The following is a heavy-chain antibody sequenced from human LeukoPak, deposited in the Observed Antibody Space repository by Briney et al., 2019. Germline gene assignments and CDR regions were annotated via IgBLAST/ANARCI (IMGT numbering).Heavy chain of an antibody. CDR2: IHNSGDKT. CDR1: GITFGTYA. J-gene: IGHJ4*02. Sequence: GGSLRLSCAASGITFGTYAMTWVRQAPGKGLEWVSSIHNSGDKTFYSDSVRGRFTISRDNSKSTVYLQMNSLRADDTAPYYCAKETGGDWGYFEYWGQGILVTVSS. CDR3: AKETGGDWGYFEY. V-gene: IGHV3-23*01. D-gene: IGHD2-21*01.